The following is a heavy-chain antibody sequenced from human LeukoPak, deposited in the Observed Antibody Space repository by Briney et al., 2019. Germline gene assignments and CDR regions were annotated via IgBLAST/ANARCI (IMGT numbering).Heavy chain of an antibody. Sequence: GGSLRLSCAASGFTFSSYAMSWVRQAPGKGLEWVSAISDSGNNTYYADSVKGRFTISRDNSKNTLYLQMNSLRAEDTAVYYCARGAGYSGTEDWGQGTLVTVSS. CDR2: ISDSGNNT. V-gene: IGHV3-23*01. CDR3: ARGAGYSGTED. CDR1: GFTFSSYA. J-gene: IGHJ4*02. D-gene: IGHD1-26*01.